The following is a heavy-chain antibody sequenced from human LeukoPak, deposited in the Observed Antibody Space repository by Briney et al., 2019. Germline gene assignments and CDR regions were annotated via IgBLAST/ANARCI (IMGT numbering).Heavy chain of an antibody. CDR1: GGSISSSSYY. CDR3: ARQIDSSSWYGFDP. J-gene: IGHJ5*02. V-gene: IGHV4-39*01. D-gene: IGHD6-13*01. CDR2: IYYSGST. Sequence: KPSETLSLTCTVSGGSISSSSYYWGWIRQPPGKGLEWIGSIYYSGSTYYNPSLKSRVTISVDTSKNQFSLKLSSVTAADTAVYYCARQIDSSSWYGFDPWGQGTLDTVSS.